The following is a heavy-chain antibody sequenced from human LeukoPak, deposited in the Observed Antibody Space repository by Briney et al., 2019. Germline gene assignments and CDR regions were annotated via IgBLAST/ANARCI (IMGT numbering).Heavy chain of an antibody. CDR3: ARELEGYYYDLDY. J-gene: IGHJ4*02. V-gene: IGHV1-2*02. Sequence: ASVKVSCKASGYTFTGYYMHWVRQAPGQGLEWMGWINPNSSGTNYAQKFQGRVTMTRDTSISTAYMELSRLRSDDTAVYYCARELEGYYYDLDYWGQGTLVTVSS. CDR2: INPNSSGT. D-gene: IGHD3-22*01. CDR1: GYTFTGYY.